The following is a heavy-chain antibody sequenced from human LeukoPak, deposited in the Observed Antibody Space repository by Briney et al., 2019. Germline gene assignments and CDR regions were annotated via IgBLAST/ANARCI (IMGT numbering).Heavy chain of an antibody. CDR1: GGTFTHYV. CDR3: AREGEYYSESGNLVDPSDL. CDR2: IAPISGTP. Sequence: GASVKVSCKASGGTFTHYVISWVRQAPGQGREWRGGIAPISGTPMYAQRFQGRVTITADKSTNTAYMEMSSLTSEDTAVYYCAREGEYYSESGNLVDPSDLWGQGTMVTVSA. J-gene: IGHJ3*01. V-gene: IGHV1-69*06. D-gene: IGHD3-10*01.